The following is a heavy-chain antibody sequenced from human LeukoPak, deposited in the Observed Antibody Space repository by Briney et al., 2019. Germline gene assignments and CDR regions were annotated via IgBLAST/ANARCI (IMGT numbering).Heavy chain of an antibody. D-gene: IGHD2-2*01. CDR3: VSFYEPN. CDR2: INSDGSWT. CDR1: GNYW. Sequence: PGGCLRLSCAASGNYWMHWVRQARGKGLVWVSHINSDGSWTGYADSVKGRFTISKDNAKNTVYLQMNNLRAEDTAVYYCVSFYEPNWGRGTLVTVSS. J-gene: IGHJ4*02. V-gene: IGHV3-74*01.